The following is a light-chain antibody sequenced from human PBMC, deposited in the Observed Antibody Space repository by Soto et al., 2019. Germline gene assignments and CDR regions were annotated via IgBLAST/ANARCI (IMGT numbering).Light chain of an antibody. CDR1: SGDVGSHNL. V-gene: IGLV2-23*01. J-gene: IGLJ1*01. CDR2: EAS. CDR3: CSNAASSTYV. Sequence: QPALTQPASVSGSPGQSITISCTGTSGDVGSHNLVSWYQQYPGKAPKLIIFEASKRPSGVSNRFSGSKSGSTASLTISGLQAEDEADYYCCSNAASSTYVFGSGTKVTVL.